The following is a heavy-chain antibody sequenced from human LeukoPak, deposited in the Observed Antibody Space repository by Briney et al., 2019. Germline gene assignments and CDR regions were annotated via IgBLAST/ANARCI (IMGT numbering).Heavy chain of an antibody. CDR3: ATSRTSDY. J-gene: IGHJ4*02. CDR1: GFTFSSYW. Sequence: TGGSLRLSCAASGFTFSSYWMSWVRQAPGKGLEWVAIIKQDGSEKYYVDSVKGRFTISRDNAEKSLYLQMNSLRAEDTAAYYCATSRTSDYWGQGTLVTVSS. CDR2: IKQDGSEK. D-gene: IGHD1-14*01. V-gene: IGHV3-7*03.